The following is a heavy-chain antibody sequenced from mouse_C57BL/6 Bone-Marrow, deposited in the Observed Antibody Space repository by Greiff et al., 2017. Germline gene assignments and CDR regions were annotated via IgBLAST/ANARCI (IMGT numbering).Heavy chain of an antibody. CDR1: GYTFTSYW. CDR2: IDPSDSYT. J-gene: IGHJ1*03. V-gene: IGHV1-50*01. Sequence: QVQLQQSGAELVKPGASVKLSCKASGYTFTSYWMPWVKQRPGQGLEWIGEIDPSDSYTNYNQKFKGKATLTVDTSSSTAYMQLSSLTSEDSAVYYCVSYYSKRNWYFDVWGTGTTVTVSS. CDR3: VSYYSKRNWYFDV. D-gene: IGHD2-5*01.